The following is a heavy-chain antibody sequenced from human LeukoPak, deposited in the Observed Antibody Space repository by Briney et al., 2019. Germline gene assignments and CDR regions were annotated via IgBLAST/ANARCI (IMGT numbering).Heavy chain of an antibody. CDR2: ISWNSGSI. Sequence: GGSLRLSCAASGFTFDDYAMHWVRQAPGKGLEWVSGISWNSGSIGYADSVKGRFTISRDNAKSSLYLQMNSLRAEDTALYYCAKDLYGSSWSFDYWGQGTLVTVSS. D-gene: IGHD6-13*01. CDR1: GFTFDDYA. V-gene: IGHV3-9*01. CDR3: AKDLYGSSWSFDY. J-gene: IGHJ4*02.